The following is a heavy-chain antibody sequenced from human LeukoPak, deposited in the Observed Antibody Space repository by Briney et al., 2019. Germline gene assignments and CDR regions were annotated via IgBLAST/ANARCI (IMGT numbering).Heavy chain of an antibody. J-gene: IGHJ4*02. CDR1: GFTFSSYS. Sequence: GGSLRLSCAASGFTFSSYSMNWVRQAPGKGLEWVANIKQDGREGYFVDSVKGRFTISRDNAKNSVYLEMNSLRAEDTAVYFCARGGTRGYSPSDYWGQGTQVTVSS. V-gene: IGHV3-7*01. CDR2: IKQDGREG. D-gene: IGHD5-18*01. CDR3: ARGGTRGYSPSDY.